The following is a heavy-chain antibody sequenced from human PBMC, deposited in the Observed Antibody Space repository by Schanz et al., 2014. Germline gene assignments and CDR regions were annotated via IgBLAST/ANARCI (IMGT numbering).Heavy chain of an antibody. CDR2: INTGGGDT. D-gene: IGHD5-12*01. V-gene: IGHV1-3*04. Sequence: QVHLVQSGAEVKRPGASVKVSCKASEYSFTSYSMHWVRQAPGQRLEWMGWINTGGGDTKYSQNCQGRVTITKDTSASTAYMELSSLRSEDTAVYSCARGIGGYGANNYFDYWGQGTLVTVSS. J-gene: IGHJ4*02. CDR1: EYSFTSYS. CDR3: ARGIGGYGANNYFDY.